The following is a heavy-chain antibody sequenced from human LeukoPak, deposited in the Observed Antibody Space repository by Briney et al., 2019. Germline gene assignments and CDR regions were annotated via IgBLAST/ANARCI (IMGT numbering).Heavy chain of an antibody. CDR1: GYSFNSYW. V-gene: IGHV5-51*01. J-gene: IGHJ4*02. Sequence: GESLKISCKGSGYSFNSYWTGWVRQVPGKGLEWMGIIYLGDSDTRYSPSFQGQVTISADKSISTAYLQWSSLKASDTAMYYCARHPSYTSGWPLDYWGQGTLVTVSS. CDR2: IYLGDSDT. CDR3: ARHPSYTSGWPLDY. D-gene: IGHD6-19*01.